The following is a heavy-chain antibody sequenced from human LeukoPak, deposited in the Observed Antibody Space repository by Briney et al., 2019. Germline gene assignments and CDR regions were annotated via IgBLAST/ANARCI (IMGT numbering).Heavy chain of an antibody. CDR3: AKDRHCSGGSCYPYYYYYYGMDV. D-gene: IGHD2-15*01. CDR2: ISYDGSNK. CDR1: GFTSSSYG. V-gene: IGHV3-30*18. J-gene: IGHJ6*04. Sequence: GGSLRLSCAASGFTSSSYGMHWVRQAPGKGLGWVAVISYDGSNKYYADSVKGRFTISRDNSKNTLYLQMNSLRAEDTAVYYCAKDRHCSGGSCYPYYYYYYGMDVWGKGTTVTVSS.